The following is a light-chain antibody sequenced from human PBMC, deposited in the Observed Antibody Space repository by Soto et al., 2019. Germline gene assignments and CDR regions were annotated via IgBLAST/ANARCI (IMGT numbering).Light chain of an antibody. V-gene: IGLV1-47*01. CDR2: RNN. Sequence: QSVLTQPPSASGTPGQRVTISCSGSSSNIGSNYVYWYQQLPGTAPKLLIYRNNQRPSGVPDRFSGSKSGTSASLAISGLRSEDEADYYCAAWDDSLRGVFGGGTNLTVL. CDR3: AAWDDSLRGV. CDR1: SSNIGSNY. J-gene: IGLJ3*02.